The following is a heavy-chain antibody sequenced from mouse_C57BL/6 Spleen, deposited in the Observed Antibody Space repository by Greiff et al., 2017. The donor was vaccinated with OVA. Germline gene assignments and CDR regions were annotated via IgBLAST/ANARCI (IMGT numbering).Heavy chain of an antibody. CDR1: GYTFTDYE. V-gene: IGHV1-15*01. D-gene: IGHD4-1*01. CDR2: IDPETGGT. Sequence: VQVVESGAELVRPGASVTLSCKASGYTFTDYEMHWVKQTPVHGLEWIGAIDPETGGTAYNQKFKGKAILTADKSSSTAYMELRSLTSEDSAVYYCTRPGPGDYWGQGTTLTVSS. J-gene: IGHJ2*01. CDR3: TRPGPGDY.